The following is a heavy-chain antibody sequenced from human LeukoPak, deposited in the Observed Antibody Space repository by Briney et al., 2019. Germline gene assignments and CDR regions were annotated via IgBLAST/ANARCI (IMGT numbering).Heavy chain of an antibody. CDR3: ARTCSSSWYQGPYYYYYYMDV. V-gene: IGHV4-34*01. Sequence: SETLSLTCAVYGGSFSGYYWSWIRQPPGKGLEWIGEINHSGSTNYNPSLKSRVTISVDTSKNQFSLKLSSVTAADTAVYYCARTCSSSWYQGPYYYYYYMDVWGKGTTVTVSS. D-gene: IGHD6-13*01. CDR2: INHSGST. J-gene: IGHJ6*03. CDR1: GGSFSGYY.